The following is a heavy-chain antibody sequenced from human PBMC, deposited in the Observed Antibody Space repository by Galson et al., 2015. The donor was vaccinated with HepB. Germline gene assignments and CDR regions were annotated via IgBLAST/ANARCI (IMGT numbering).Heavy chain of an antibody. J-gene: IGHJ4*02. CDR3: VRGGGDKPFEY. V-gene: IGHV3-21*01. CDR1: TFIFSTYS. Sequence: SLRLSCAASTFIFSTYSMNWVRQAPGKGLEWVSSINTRSNYIKYSDSVKGRFTISRDNAKNSLYLQMNSLRGEDTAVYYYVRGGGDKPFEYWGQGTLLTVSS. CDR2: INTRSNYI. D-gene: IGHD3-10*01.